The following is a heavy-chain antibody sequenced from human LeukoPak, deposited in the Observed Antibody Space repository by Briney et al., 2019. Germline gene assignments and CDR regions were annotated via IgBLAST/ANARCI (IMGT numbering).Heavy chain of an antibody. Sequence: GGSLRLSCGASGFTFSNYAMTWVRQAPGRGLEWVSAISGSGDSTNYADPVKGRFTISRDNSKNTLYLQMNSLRAEGSAVYYCAKGGGWSGYYGDYWGQGTLVTVSS. D-gene: IGHD3-3*01. CDR2: ISGSGDST. CDR1: GFTFSNYA. J-gene: IGHJ4*02. CDR3: AKGGGWSGYYGDY. V-gene: IGHV3-23*01.